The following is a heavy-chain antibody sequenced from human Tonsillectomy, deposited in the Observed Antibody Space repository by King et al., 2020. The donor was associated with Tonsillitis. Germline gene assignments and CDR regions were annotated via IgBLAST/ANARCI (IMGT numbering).Heavy chain of an antibody. CDR3: ARVLSMVRGAYFDF. V-gene: IGHV4-59*01. CDR1: GGSISSDY. J-gene: IGHJ4*02. D-gene: IGHD3-10*01. CDR2: IYYSGST. Sequence: QVQLQESGPGLVKPSETLSLTCIVSGGSISSDYWSWIRQPPGKGLEWIGYIYYSGSTNYNPSPKSRVTISVDTSKNQFSLKLSSVTAADTAVYYCARVLSMVRGAYFDFLGQGTLVTVSS.